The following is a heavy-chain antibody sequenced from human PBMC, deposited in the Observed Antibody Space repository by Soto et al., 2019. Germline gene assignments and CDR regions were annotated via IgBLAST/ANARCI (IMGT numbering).Heavy chain of an antibody. CDR3: AKGGVWTRNDQHPHSHYMDV. D-gene: IGHD1-1*01. CDR2: ISGGGGRT. Sequence: GGSLRLSCAASGLTFISYAMGWVRQAPGKGLEWVSGISGGGGRTYYADSVKGRFTISRDNSKNAVYLQMNSLRAEDTAVYYCAKGGVWTRNDQHPHSHYMDVWGKGTTVTVSS. CDR1: GLTFISYA. J-gene: IGHJ6*03. V-gene: IGHV3-23*01.